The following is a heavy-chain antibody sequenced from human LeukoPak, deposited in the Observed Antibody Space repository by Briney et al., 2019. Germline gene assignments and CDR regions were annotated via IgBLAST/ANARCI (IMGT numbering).Heavy chain of an antibody. Sequence: GGSLRLSCAASGFTFSIYSMAWVRQAPGRGLEWVSYISTSSSAIYYADSVKGRFTISRDNAKNSLYLQMNSLRAEDTAVYYCARGVGADGYWGQGTLVTVSS. V-gene: IGHV3-48*04. CDR2: ISTSSSAI. J-gene: IGHJ4*02. CDR1: GFTFSIYS. CDR3: ARGVGADGY. D-gene: IGHD3-10*01.